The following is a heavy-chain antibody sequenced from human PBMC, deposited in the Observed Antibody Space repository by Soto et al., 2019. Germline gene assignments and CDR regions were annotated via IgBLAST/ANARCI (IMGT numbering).Heavy chain of an antibody. V-gene: IGHV1-69*13. D-gene: IGHD3-9*01. CDR2: IIPIFGTA. CDR1: GGTFSSYA. Sequence: ASVKVSCKASGGTFSSYAISWVRQAPGQGLEWMGGIIPIFGTANYAQKFQGRVTITADESTSTAYMELSSLRSEDTAVYYCAREGYAILTGYPYYFDYWGQGTLVTVSS. CDR3: AREGYAILTGYPYYFDY. J-gene: IGHJ4*02.